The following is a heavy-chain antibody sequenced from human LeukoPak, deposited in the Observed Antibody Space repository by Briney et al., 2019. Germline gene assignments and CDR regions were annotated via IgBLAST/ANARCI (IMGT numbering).Heavy chain of an antibody. CDR2: ISRTSEYI. J-gene: IGHJ4*02. Sequence: GGSLRLSCAASGFSFSIYFMNWVRQAPGKGLEWVSSISRTSEYIHYADSVRGRFATSRDNAKNSVYLQMNSLRAEDTAVYFCAGGGDFDYWGQGILVTASA. CDR3: AGGGDFDY. V-gene: IGHV3-21*01. D-gene: IGHD3-16*01. CDR1: GFSFSIYF.